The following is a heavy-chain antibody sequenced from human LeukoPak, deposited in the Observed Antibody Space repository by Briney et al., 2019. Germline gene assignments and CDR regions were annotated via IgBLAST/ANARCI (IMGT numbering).Heavy chain of an antibody. CDR3: ARGATVSPYYYYYGMDV. Sequence: SETLSLTCTASGGSISSYYWSWIRQPPGKGLEWIGSIYYSGSTNYNPSLKSRVTISVDTSKNQFSLKLSSVTAADTAVYYCARGATVSPYYYYYGMDVWGQGTTVTVSS. D-gene: IGHD4-17*01. CDR2: IYYSGST. V-gene: IGHV4-59*01. CDR1: GGSISSYY. J-gene: IGHJ6*02.